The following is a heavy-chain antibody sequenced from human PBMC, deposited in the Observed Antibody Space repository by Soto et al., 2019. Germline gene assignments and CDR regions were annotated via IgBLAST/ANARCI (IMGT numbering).Heavy chain of an antibody. J-gene: IGHJ5*02. CDR3: ASSKYQLLFHWFDP. CDR2: INASNGNT. V-gene: IGHV1-3*01. Sequence: GASVKVSCKASGGTFSSYAISWVRQAPGQRLEWMGWINASNGNTKYSQKFQGRVTITRDTSASTAYMELSSLRSEDTAVYYCASSKYQLLFHWFDPWGQGTLVTVPQ. D-gene: IGHD2-2*01. CDR1: GGTFSSYA.